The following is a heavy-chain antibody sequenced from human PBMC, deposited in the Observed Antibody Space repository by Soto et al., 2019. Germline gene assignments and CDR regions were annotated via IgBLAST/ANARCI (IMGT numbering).Heavy chain of an antibody. J-gene: IGHJ5*02. V-gene: IGHV4-31*03. CDR2: IYYSGST. D-gene: IGHD5-18*01. CDR1: GGSISSGGYY. CDR3: ARVIQGQLWWNWFDP. Sequence: QVQLQESGPGLVKPSQTLSLTCTVSGGSISSGGYYWSWIRQHPGKGLEWIGYIYYSGSTYYNPSLKSRVTISVDTSKNQFSLKLSSVTAADTAVYYCARVIQGQLWWNWFDPWGQGTLVIVSS.